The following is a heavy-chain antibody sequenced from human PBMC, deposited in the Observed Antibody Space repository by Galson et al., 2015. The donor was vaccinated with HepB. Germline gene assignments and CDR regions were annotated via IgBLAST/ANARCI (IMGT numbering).Heavy chain of an antibody. J-gene: IGHJ6*02. D-gene: IGHD6-6*01. CDR3: ARVGSSSSRPGVYYGMDV. CDR2: ISYDGSNK. CDR1: GFTFSNYA. Sequence: SLRLSCAASGFTFSNYAMHWVRQAPGKGLEWVAVISYDGSNKYYAYSLKGRFTISRDNSKNTLYLQMNSLRAEDTALYYCARVGSSSSRPGVYYGMDVWGQGTTVTASS. V-gene: IGHV3-30-3*01.